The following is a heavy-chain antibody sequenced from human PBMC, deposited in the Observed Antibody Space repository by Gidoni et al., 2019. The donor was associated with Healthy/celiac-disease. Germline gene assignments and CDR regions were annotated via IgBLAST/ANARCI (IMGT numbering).Heavy chain of an antibody. J-gene: IGHJ6*02. CDR1: GFTFRSYA. D-gene: IGHD4-17*01. Sequence: QVQPVESGGGVVQPGRSLRLSCAAPGFTFRSYAMHWVRQAPGKGLEWVAVIAYDGSNKYYADSVKGRLTISRDNSKNTLYLQMNSLRAEDTAVYYCARDSPTVTTYYYYYGMDVWGQGTTVTVSS. CDR3: ARDSPTVTTYYYYYGMDV. V-gene: IGHV3-30-3*01. CDR2: IAYDGSNK.